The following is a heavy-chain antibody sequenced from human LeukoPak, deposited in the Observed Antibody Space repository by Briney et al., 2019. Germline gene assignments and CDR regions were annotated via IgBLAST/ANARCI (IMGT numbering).Heavy chain of an antibody. J-gene: IGHJ5*02. Sequence: ASVNVSYKASGYIFTSNFIHWVRQAPGQGLEWMGIINPPDGYTVYSQKFRARVTMTRDTSTTTVYMELRNLKSEDTAVYYCARRNDYGDYGGGFDPWGQGTLVTVSS. D-gene: IGHD4-17*01. V-gene: IGHV1-46*01. CDR1: GYIFTSNF. CDR3: ARRNDYGDYGGGFDP. CDR2: INPPDGYT.